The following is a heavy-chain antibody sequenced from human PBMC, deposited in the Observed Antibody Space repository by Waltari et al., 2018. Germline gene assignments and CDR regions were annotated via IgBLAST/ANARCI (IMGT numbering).Heavy chain of an antibody. CDR3: ARDSPLGYCSSTSCYGWFDP. V-gene: IGHV4-39*07. Sequence: QLQLQESGPGLVKPSETLSLTCTVSGGSISSSSYYWGWIRQPPGKGLEWIGSIYYSGRTYYNPSLKSRVTISVDTSKNQFSLKLSSVTAADTAVYYCARDSPLGYCSSTSCYGWFDPWGQGTLVTVSS. CDR2: IYYSGRT. CDR1: GGSISSSSYY. D-gene: IGHD2-2*01. J-gene: IGHJ5*02.